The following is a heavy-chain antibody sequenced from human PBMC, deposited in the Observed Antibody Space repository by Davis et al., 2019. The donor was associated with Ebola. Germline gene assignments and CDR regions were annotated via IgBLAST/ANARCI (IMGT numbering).Heavy chain of an antibody. CDR1: GGSISSYYW. CDR3: AHRLTGYSYGY. CDR2: IDWDDDK. D-gene: IGHD5-18*01. J-gene: IGHJ4*02. Sequence: TLSLTCTVSGGSISSYYWSWIRQPPGKALEWLARIDWDDDKYYSTSLKTRLTITKDTSKNQVVLTMTNMDPVDTATYYCAHRLTGYSYGYWGQGTLVTVSS. V-gene: IGHV2-70*12.